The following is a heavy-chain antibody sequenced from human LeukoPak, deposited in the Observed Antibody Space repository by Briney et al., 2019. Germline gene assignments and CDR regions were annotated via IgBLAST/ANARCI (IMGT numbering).Heavy chain of an antibody. D-gene: IGHD6-13*01. J-gene: IGHJ3*02. V-gene: IGHV4-59*01. CDR3: ARGIAAAGPDI. CDR1: GGSISSYY. Sequence: SETLSLTCTVSGGSISSYYWSWIRQPPGKGLEWIGYIYYSGSTNYNPSLKSRVTISVDTSKNQFSLKLSSVTAADTAVYYCARGIAAAGPDIWGQGTMVTVSS. CDR2: IYYSGST.